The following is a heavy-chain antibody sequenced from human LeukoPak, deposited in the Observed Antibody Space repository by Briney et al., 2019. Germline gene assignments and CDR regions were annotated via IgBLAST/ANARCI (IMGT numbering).Heavy chain of an antibody. CDR3: ARGGELRFLEWLLPPYYYYGMDV. CDR1: GFTFSSYG. Sequence: GGSLRLSCAASGFTFSSYGMHWVRQAPGKGLEWVAVIWYDGSNKYYADSVKGRFTISRDNSKNTLYLQMNSLRAEDTAVYYCARGGELRFLEWLLPPYYYYGMDVWGQGTTVTVSS. D-gene: IGHD3-3*01. V-gene: IGHV3-33*01. J-gene: IGHJ6*02. CDR2: IWYDGSNK.